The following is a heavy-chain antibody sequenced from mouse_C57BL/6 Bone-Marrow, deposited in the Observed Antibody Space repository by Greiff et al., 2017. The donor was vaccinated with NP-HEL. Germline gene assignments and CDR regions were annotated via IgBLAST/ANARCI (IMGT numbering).Heavy chain of an antibody. CDR3: EGYGGYFDV. V-gene: IGHV1-50*01. CDR2: IDPSDSYT. Sequence: VQLQQPGAELVKPGASVKLSCKASGYTFTSYWMQWVKQRPGQGLEWIGEIDPSDSYTNYNQKFKGKATLTVDTSSSTAYMQLSSLTSEDSAGYYCEGYGGYFDVWGTGTTVTVSS. D-gene: IGHD1-1*02. J-gene: IGHJ1*03. CDR1: GYTFTSYW.